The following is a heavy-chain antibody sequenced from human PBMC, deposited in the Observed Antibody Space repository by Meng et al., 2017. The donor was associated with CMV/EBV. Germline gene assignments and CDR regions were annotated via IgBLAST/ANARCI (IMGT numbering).Heavy chain of an antibody. CDR1: GFTFSSYA. CDR2: ISYDGSNK. CDR3: ARGWLRARIDY. V-gene: IGHV3-30*04. Sequence: GESLKISCAASGFTFSSYAMHWVRQAPGKGLEWVAVISYDGSNKYYADSVKGRSTISRDNSKNTLYLQMNSLRAEDTAVYYCARGWLRARIDYWGQGTLVTSPQ. J-gene: IGHJ4*02. D-gene: IGHD5-18*01.